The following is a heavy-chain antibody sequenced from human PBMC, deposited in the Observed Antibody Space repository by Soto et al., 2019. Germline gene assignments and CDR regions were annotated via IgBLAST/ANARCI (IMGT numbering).Heavy chain of an antibody. J-gene: IGHJ6*02. CDR2: IYYSGST. CDR3: AREGGGNYYGSGSYYMRAHYGMDV. D-gene: IGHD3-10*01. Sequence: SETLSLTCTVSGGSISSYYWSWIRQPPGKGLEWIGYIYYSGSTNYNPSLKSRVTISVDTSKNQFSLKLSSVTAADTAVYYCAREGGGNYYGSGSYYMRAHYGMDVWGQGTTVTVSS. V-gene: IGHV4-59*01. CDR1: GGSISSYY.